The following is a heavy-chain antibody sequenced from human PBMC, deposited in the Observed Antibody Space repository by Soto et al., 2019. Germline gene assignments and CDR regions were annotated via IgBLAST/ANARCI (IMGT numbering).Heavy chain of an antibody. CDR2: IYYSWST. V-gene: IGHV4-30-4*01. D-gene: IGHD3-10*01. CDR3: ARVSYGSGSYTPAYYYYYGMDV. Sequence: PSETLSLTCTVSGGSISSGDYYWSWIRQPPGKGLEWIGYIYYSWSTYYNPSLKSRVTISVNTSKNQFSLKLSSVTAADTAVYYCARVSYGSGSYTPAYYYYYGMDVWGQGTTVTVSS. J-gene: IGHJ6*02. CDR1: GGSISSGDYY.